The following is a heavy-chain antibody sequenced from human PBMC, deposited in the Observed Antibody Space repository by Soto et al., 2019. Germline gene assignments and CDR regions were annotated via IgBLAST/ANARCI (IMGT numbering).Heavy chain of an antibody. V-gene: IGHV4-34*01. Sequence: PSEALSLNCAVSGGSFSGYYWGWVRQPPGKGLEWIGDINETGGSNYNPSLKSRVMISVDTAKTQFSLNVTSVTAADTAVHYCAREVGYYSATRRNLYFDYWGPGTLVTVS. J-gene: IGHJ4*02. CDR1: GGSFSGYY. D-gene: IGHD2-2*01. CDR3: AREVGYYSATRRNLYFDY. CDR2: INETGGS.